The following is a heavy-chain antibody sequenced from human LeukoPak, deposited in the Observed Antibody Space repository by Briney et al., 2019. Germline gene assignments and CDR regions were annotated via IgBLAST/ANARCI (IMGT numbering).Heavy chain of an antibody. CDR3: ARGRLIDCSGGSCYSSGEYYFDY. Sequence: SETLSLTCAVYGGSFSGYYWSWIRQPPGKGLEWIGEINHSGSTNYNPSLKSRVTISVDTSKNQFSLKLSSVTAADTAVYCCARGRLIDCSGGSCYSSGEYYFDYWGQGTLVTVSS. V-gene: IGHV4-34*01. J-gene: IGHJ4*02. CDR2: INHSGST. D-gene: IGHD2-15*01. CDR1: GGSFSGYY.